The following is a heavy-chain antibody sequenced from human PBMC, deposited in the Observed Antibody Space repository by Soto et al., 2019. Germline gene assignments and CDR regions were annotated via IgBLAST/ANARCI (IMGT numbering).Heavy chain of an antibody. CDR3: ARLEGLATISYYFDY. CDR1: GDSINSDNYY. J-gene: IGHJ4*02. CDR2: IYYRGNT. V-gene: IGHV4-39*01. D-gene: IGHD3-9*01. Sequence: SATLSLTCSVSGDSINSDNYYWGWIRQPPGKGLEWIGSIYYRGNTYYNPSLKARVTISLDKSKSQFSLKLISVTAADSALYFCARLEGLATISYYFDYWGQGTLVTVSS.